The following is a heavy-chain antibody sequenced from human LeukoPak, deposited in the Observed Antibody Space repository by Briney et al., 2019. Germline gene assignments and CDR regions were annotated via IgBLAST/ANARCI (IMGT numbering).Heavy chain of an antibody. CDR2: ISSSGSAI. CDR3: ARDRSGTYSVDY. D-gene: IGHD1-26*01. V-gene: IGHV3-48*03. J-gene: IGHJ4*02. Sequence: PGGSLRLSCAASGFTFSSYDMNWVRQAPGKGLEWVSYISSSGSAIYYADSVKGRFTISRDNAKNSLYLQMNSLRAGDTAVYYCARDRSGTYSVDYWGLGTLVTISS. CDR1: GFTFSSYD.